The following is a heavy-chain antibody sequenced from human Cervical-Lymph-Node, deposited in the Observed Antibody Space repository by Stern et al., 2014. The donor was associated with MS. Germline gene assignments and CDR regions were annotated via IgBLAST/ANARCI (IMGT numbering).Heavy chain of an antibody. J-gene: IGHJ3*02. Sequence: QVQLQESGPGLVKPSETLSLICTVSGGSVSDGSHYWSWLRQPPGKGLDWIAYIYYSGRTTYNPSLESRVTISVDTSKNQFSLKLSSVTAADTALYFCARVHRNGDAFDIWGHGTRVAV. CDR1: GGSVSDGSHY. V-gene: IGHV4-61*01. CDR3: ARVHRNGDAFDI. CDR2: IYYSGRT. D-gene: IGHD1-14*01.